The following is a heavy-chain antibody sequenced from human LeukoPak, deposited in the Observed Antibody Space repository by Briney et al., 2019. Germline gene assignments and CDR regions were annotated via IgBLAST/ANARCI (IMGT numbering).Heavy chain of an antibody. D-gene: IGHD3-10*01. J-gene: IGHJ4*02. CDR2: ISSSGSTI. V-gene: IGHV3-48*02. Sequence: GGSLRLSCAASGFTFSSYEMNWVRQAPGKGLEWVSYISSSGSTIYYADSVKGRFTTSRDNAKNSLYLQMNSLRDEDTAVYYCARGPQRYYGSGQDFDYWGRGTLVSVSS. CDR1: GFTFSSYE. CDR3: ARGPQRYYGSGQDFDY.